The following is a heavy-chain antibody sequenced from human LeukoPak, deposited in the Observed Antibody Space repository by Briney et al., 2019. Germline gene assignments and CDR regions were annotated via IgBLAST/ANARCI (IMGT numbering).Heavy chain of an antibody. CDR2: INHSGST. CDR3: ARGGGYSGYYFDY. J-gene: IGHJ4*02. D-gene: IGHD5-12*01. Sequence: SETLSLTCAVYGGSFSGYYWSWIRQPPGKGLEWIGEINHSGSTNYNPSLRSRVTISVDTSKNQFSLKLSSVTAADTAVYYCARGGGYSGYYFDYWGQGTLVTVSS. V-gene: IGHV4-34*01. CDR1: GGSFSGYY.